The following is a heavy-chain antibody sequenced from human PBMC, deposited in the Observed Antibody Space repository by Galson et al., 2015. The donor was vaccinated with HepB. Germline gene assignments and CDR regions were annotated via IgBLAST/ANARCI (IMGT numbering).Heavy chain of an antibody. D-gene: IGHD1-26*01. CDR2: ISSSSSYI. CDR1: GFTFSSYS. J-gene: IGHJ4*02. Sequence: SLRLSCAASGFTFSSYSMNWVRQAPGEGLEWVSSISSSSSYIYYADSVKGRFTISRDNAKNSLYLQMNSLRAEDTAVYYCARDPRGIVGATIGGQGTLVTVSS. V-gene: IGHV3-21*01. CDR3: ARDPRGIVGATI.